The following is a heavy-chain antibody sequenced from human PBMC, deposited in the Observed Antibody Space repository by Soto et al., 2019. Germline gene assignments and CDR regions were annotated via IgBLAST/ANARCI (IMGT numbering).Heavy chain of an antibody. V-gene: IGHV4-61*01. D-gene: IGHD4-17*01. J-gene: IGHJ4*02. Sequence: LSLTCTVSGASVRSGSYYWSWVRQPPRRGLEWIGYIYDTGTTNYNPSLKSRVTMSVDTSTNQFSLKLSSLTAADTAVYYCARVEDYGDYFDYWGQGTLVTVSS. CDR3: ARVEDYGDYFDY. CDR2: IYDTGTT. CDR1: GASVRSGSYY.